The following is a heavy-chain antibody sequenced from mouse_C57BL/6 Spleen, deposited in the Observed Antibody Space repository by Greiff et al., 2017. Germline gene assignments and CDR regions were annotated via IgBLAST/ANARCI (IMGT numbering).Heavy chain of an antibody. J-gene: IGHJ2*01. Sequence: EVQVVESGGGLVKPGGSLKLSCAASGFTFSDYGMHWVRQAPEKGLEWVAYISSGSSTIYYADTVKGRFTISRDNAKNTLFLQMTSLRSEDTAMYYCARPWHCGSSYVGYWGQGTTLTVSS. CDR1: GFTFSDYG. CDR2: ISSGSSTI. D-gene: IGHD1-1*01. V-gene: IGHV5-17*01. CDR3: ARPWHCGSSYVGY.